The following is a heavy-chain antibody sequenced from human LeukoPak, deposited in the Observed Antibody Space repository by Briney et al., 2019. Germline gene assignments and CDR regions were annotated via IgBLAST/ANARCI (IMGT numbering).Heavy chain of an antibody. J-gene: IGHJ6*03. CDR1: GYSFTNYW. D-gene: IGHD3-10*01. V-gene: IGHV5-51*01. CDR2: IYPGDSDT. Sequence: GESLKISCKGSGYSFTNYWIGWVRQMPGKGLEWMGIIYPGDSDTRYSPSFQGQVTISADKSITTAYLQWSSLKASDTAMFYCARHRITMVRGVNYMDVWGKGTTVTISS. CDR3: ARHRITMVRGVNYMDV.